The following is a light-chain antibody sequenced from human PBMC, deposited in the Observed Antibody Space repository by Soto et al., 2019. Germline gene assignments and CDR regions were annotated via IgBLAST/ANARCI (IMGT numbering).Light chain of an antibody. CDR3: SSYTSSMPYV. Sequence: QSALTQPASVSGSPGQSITISCTGTSSDVGGYNYVSWYQQQPGKAPKLMIYEVTSRPSGVSDRFSGSKSGNTASLTISGLQAEDEADYYCSSYTSSMPYVFGTGTKLTVL. CDR1: SSDVGGYNY. V-gene: IGLV2-14*01. CDR2: EVT. J-gene: IGLJ1*01.